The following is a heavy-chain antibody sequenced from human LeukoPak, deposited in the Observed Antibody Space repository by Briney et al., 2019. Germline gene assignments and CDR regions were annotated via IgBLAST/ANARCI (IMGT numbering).Heavy chain of an antibody. D-gene: IGHD6-6*01. CDR2: IYHSGST. J-gene: IGHJ4*02. CDR3: ARRSSIAARPFDY. CDR1: GYSISSGYY. Sequence: EXLSLTCAVSGYSISSGYYWGWIRQPPGKGLEWIGSIYHSGSTYYNPSLKSRVTISVDTSKNQFSLKLSSVTAADTAVYYCARRSSIAARPFDYWGQGTLVTVSS. V-gene: IGHV4-38-2*01.